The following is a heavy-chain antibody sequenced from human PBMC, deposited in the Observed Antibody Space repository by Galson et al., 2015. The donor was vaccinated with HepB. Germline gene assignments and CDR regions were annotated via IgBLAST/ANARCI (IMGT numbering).Heavy chain of an antibody. CDR1: GFTFGSYA. D-gene: IGHD2-2*01. Sequence: SLRLSCAASGFTFGSYAMSWVRQVPGKGLEWVSAISGSGGSTYYADSVKGRFTISRDNSKNTLYLQMNSLRAEDTALYYCAKDAVVVPATMGEFDYWGQGTLVTVSS. CDR2: ISGSGGST. J-gene: IGHJ4*02. V-gene: IGHV3-23*01. CDR3: AKDAVVVPATMGEFDY.